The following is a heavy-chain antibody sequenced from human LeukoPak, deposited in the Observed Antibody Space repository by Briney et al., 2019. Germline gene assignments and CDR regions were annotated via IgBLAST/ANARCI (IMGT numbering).Heavy chain of an antibody. D-gene: IGHD4-17*01. CDR3: AKDFGYGDCFDY. J-gene: IGHJ4*02. Sequence: GGSLRLSCAASGFTFRNYGLHWVREAPGKGLEWVAFMSYDGTHKYYADSARGRFTISRDNSKNTLFLQMNSLRTEDTAVYYCAKDFGYGDCFDYWGQGTVVTVSS. CDR2: MSYDGTHK. CDR1: GFTFRNYG. V-gene: IGHV3-30*18.